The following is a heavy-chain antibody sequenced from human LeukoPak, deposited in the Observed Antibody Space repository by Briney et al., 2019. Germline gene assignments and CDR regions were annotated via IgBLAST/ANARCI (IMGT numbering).Heavy chain of an antibody. Sequence: GGSLRLSCAGSGFTFSSYGMHGVRQAPGKGVEGVAFIWYEGSNKYYADSVKGRFTISRDNYKHTLYLQMNSLRAEDPAVYYCAKDRAAHIVVVQAAPDYWGQGTLVTVSS. CDR2: IWYEGSNK. J-gene: IGHJ4*02. V-gene: IGHV3-30*02. CDR1: GFTFSSYG. CDR3: AKDRAAHIVVVQAAPDY. D-gene: IGHD2-2*01.